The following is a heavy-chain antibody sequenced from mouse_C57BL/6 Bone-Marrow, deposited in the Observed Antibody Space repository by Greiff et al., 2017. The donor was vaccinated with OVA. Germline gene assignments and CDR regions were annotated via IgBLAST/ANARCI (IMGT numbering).Heavy chain of an antibody. CDR2: IDPETGGT. J-gene: IGHJ2*01. D-gene: IGHD2-1*01. V-gene: IGHV1-15*01. Sequence: QVQLQQSGAELVRPGASVTLSCKASGYTFTDYEMHWVKQTPVHGLEWIGAIDPETGGTAYNQKFKGKAILTADKSSSTAYMELRSLTSEDSAVYYCTAPYDNYPYFDYWGQGTTLTVSS. CDR1: GYTFTDYE. CDR3: TAPYDNYPYFDY.